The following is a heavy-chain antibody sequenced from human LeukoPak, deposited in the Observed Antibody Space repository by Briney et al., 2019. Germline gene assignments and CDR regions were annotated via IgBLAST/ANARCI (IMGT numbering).Heavy chain of an antibody. Sequence: SVKVSCKASGGTFSSYAISWVRQAPGQGLEWMGGIIPIFGTANYAQKFQGRVTTTADESTSTAYMELSSLRSEDTAVYYCAREVAVAGTPFGWFDPWGQGTLVTVSS. CDR2: IIPIFGTA. CDR1: GGTFSSYA. CDR3: AREVAVAGTPFGWFDP. D-gene: IGHD6-19*01. J-gene: IGHJ5*02. V-gene: IGHV1-69*13.